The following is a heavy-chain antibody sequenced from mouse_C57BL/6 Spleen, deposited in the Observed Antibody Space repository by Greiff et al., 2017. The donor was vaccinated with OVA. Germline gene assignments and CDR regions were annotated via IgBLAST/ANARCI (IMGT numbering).Heavy chain of an antibody. V-gene: IGHV1-55*01. J-gene: IGHJ1*03. D-gene: IGHD2-1*01. CDR2: ISPGSGST. CDR1: GYTFTSYW. Sequence: QVQLQQSGAELVKPGASVKMSCKASGYTFTSYWITWVKQRPGQGLAWIGDISPGSGSTNYNEKFKSKATLTVDTSSSTAYMQLSSLTSEDSAVYYGARYYGNYVDWYFDVWGTGTTVTVSS. CDR3: ARYYGNYVDWYFDV.